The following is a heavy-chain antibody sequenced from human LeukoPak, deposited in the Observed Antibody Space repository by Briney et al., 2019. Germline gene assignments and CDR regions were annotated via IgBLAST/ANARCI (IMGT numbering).Heavy chain of an antibody. CDR3: ARGLLRDAFDI. CDR2: MNPNSGNT. CDR1: GYTFTSYD. Sequence: ASVTVSCKASGYTFTSYDIKWVRQAPGQGLEGMGWMNPNSGNTGYAQKFQGRVTMTRNTSISTAYMELSSLRSEDTAVYYCARGLLRDAFDIWGQGTMVTVSS. V-gene: IGHV1-8*01. J-gene: IGHJ3*02. D-gene: IGHD3-22*01.